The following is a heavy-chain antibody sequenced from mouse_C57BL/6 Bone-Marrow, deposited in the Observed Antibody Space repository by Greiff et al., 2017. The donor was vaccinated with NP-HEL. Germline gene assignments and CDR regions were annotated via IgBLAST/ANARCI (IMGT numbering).Heavy chain of an antibody. D-gene: IGHD1-1*01. CDR3: ARHGSSYEGFAY. J-gene: IGHJ3*01. V-gene: IGHV2-6-1*01. CDR2: IWSDGST. CDR1: GFSLTSYG. Sequence: VMLVESGPGLVAPSQSLSITCTVSGFSLTSYGVHWVRQPPGKGLEWLVVIWSDGSTTYNSAPKSRLSLSKDNSKSQVFLKMNSLQTDDTAMYYCARHGSSYEGFAYWGQGTLVTVSA.